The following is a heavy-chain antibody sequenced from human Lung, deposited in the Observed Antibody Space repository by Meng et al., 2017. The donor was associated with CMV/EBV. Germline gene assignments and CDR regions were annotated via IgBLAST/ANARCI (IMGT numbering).Heavy chain of an antibody. J-gene: IGHJ5*02. D-gene: IGHD3-3*01. CDR2: IWSDGSAT. Sequence: GGSLRLXCTASGLTFSNHGMHWVRQAPGKGLEWVAFIWSDGSATYYADSVRGRFTISRDNSKNTVYLQMNSLRTEDTAVYSCAKDKGVRYLEWFYVRCQKTMVTVSS. CDR3: AKDKGVRYLEWFYV. V-gene: IGHV3-30*02. CDR1: GLTFSNHG.